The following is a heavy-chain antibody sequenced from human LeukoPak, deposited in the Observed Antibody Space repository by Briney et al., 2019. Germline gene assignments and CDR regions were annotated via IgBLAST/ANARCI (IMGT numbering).Heavy chain of an antibody. CDR2: IGGNNGNT. V-gene: IGHV1-18*01. D-gene: IGHD1-26*01. CDR3: ARDRSGSYLLSD. J-gene: IGHJ4*02. CDR1: GYTFTSYG. Sequence: ASVKVSCKASGYTFTSYGISWVRQAPGQGLEWMGWIGGNNGNTNYAQKLQGRVTMTTDTSTSTAYMELRSLRSDDTAVYYCARDRSGSYLLSDWGQGTLVTVSS.